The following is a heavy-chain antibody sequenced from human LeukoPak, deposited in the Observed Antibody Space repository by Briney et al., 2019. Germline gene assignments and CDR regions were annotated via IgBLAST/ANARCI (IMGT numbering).Heavy chain of an antibody. J-gene: IGHJ4*02. CDR2: ISYDGSNK. Sequence: GGSLRLSCAASGFTFSSYAMHWVRQAPGKGLEWVAVISYDGSNKYYADSVKGRFTISRDNSKNTLYLQMNSLRAEDTAVYYCAKDWGIGYCSGGSCPTKGIYEQGFDYWGQGTLVTVSS. V-gene: IGHV3-30*04. CDR3: AKDWGIGYCSGGSCPTKGIYEQGFDY. D-gene: IGHD2-15*01. CDR1: GFTFSSYA.